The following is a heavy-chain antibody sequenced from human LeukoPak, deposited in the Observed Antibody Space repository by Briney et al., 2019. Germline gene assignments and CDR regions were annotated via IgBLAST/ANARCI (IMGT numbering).Heavy chain of an antibody. J-gene: IGHJ4*02. V-gene: IGHV4-34*01. CDR2: INHSGST. D-gene: IGHD3-10*01. CDR1: GGSFSGYY. CDR3: ARGGYYGSGSYYNVY. Sequence: SETLSLTCAVYGGSFSGYYWSWIRQPPGKGLEWIGEINHSGSTNHNPSLKSRVTISVDTSKNQFSLKLSSVTAADTAVYYCARGGYYGSGSYYNVYWGQGTLVTVSS.